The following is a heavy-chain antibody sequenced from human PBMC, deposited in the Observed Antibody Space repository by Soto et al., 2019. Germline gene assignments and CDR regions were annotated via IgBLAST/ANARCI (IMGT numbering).Heavy chain of an antibody. CDR3: TRSWGDDAFDI. CDR1: GFSFSGSA. D-gene: IGHD7-27*01. V-gene: IGHV3-73*01. J-gene: IGHJ3*02. Sequence: GGSLRLSCAASGFSFSGSAMHWVRQASGKGLEWVGRIRSKANSYATAYAASVKGRFTISRDDSKNTAYLQMNSLKTEDTAVYCCTRSWGDDAFDIWGQGTMVTVSS. CDR2: IRSKANSYAT.